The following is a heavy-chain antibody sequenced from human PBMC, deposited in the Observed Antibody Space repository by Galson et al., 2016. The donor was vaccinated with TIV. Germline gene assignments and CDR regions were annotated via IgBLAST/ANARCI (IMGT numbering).Heavy chain of an antibody. D-gene: IGHD6-13*01. V-gene: IGHV6-1*01. J-gene: IGHJ2*01. CDR2: TYYMSKWFN. CDR3: ARGPKVPSAYNSGWWQDLWYFEL. CDR1: GDSVSSNSAA. Sequence: CAISGDSVSSNSAAWNWIRQSPSRGLEWLGRTYYMSKWFNDYAVSVKSRITINPDTSENQFSLQLNSVTPDDTAAYSCARGPKVPSAYNSGWWQDLWYFELWGRGTLVTVSS.